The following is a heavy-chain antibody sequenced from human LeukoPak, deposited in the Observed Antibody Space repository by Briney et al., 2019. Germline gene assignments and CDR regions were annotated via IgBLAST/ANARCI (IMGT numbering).Heavy chain of an antibody. CDR1: GGSFSGYY. V-gene: IGHV4-34*01. D-gene: IGHD3-3*01. CDR2: INHSGST. J-gene: IGHJ6*03. CDR3: ARGYWSGYYSGTLVNPYYYYYYMDV. Sequence: PSETLSLTCAVYGGSFSGYYWSWMRQPPGKGLEWIGEINHSGSTNYNPSLKSRVTISVDTSKNQFSLKLGSVTAADTAVYYCARGYWSGYYSGTLVNPYYYYYYMDVWGKGTTVTVSS.